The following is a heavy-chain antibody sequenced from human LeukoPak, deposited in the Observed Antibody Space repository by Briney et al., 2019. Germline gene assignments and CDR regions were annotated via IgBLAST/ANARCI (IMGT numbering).Heavy chain of an antibody. J-gene: IGHJ4*02. D-gene: IGHD1-26*01. CDR3: ARAYSGSYNPFDY. V-gene: IGHV4-38-2*01. Sequence: SETLSLTCAVSGYSISSAYYWCWIRQPPGKGLEWIGSIHHSGSTYYNPSLKSRVTISVDTSKNQFSLKLSSVTAADTAVYYCARAYSGSYNPFDYWGQGTLVTVSS. CDR1: GYSISSAYY. CDR2: IHHSGST.